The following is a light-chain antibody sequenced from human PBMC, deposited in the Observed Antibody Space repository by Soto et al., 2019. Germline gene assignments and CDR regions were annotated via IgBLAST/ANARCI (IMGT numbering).Light chain of an antibody. CDR2: SAS. CDR1: QSVSSN. V-gene: IGKV3-15*01. J-gene: IGKJ1*01. Sequence: VMTQSPATLSVSPGERATLSCRASQSVSSNLAWYRQRPGQAPRLLIYSASARATGVPVRFSGSGSGTEFTLTISGLQAEDVGIYYCQQYDYWWTFGQGTRVEI. CDR3: QQYDYWWT.